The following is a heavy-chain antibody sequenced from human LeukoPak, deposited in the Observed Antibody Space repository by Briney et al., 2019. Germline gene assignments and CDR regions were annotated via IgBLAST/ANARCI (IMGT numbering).Heavy chain of an antibody. V-gene: IGHV3-64*01. CDR1: GFTFSSYA. CDR2: ISSNGGST. CDR3: ARGLCAGGSCYVLDY. D-gene: IGHD2-15*01. J-gene: IGHJ4*02. Sequence: GGSLRLSCAASGFTFSSYAMHWVRQAPGKGLEYVSAISSNGGSTYYANSVKGRFTISRDNSKNTLYLQMGSLRAEDTAVYFCARGLCAGGSCYVLDYWGQGTLVTVSS.